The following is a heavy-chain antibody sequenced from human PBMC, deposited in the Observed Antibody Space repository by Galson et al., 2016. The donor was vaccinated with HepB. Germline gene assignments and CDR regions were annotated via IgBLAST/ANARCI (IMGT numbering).Heavy chain of an antibody. D-gene: IGHD2-15*01. CDR2: IYSGGST. Sequence: SLRLSCAASGFTVSNNYITWVRQAPGKGLEWVSLIYSGGSTYFAHSVKGRFTISRDSSKNTVYLQMNSLTAEDTAIYYCARDRRCSGGSCSGLWGQGTLVTVSS. CDR1: GFTVSNNY. CDR3: ARDRRCSGGSCSGL. V-gene: IGHV3-53*01. J-gene: IGHJ4*02.